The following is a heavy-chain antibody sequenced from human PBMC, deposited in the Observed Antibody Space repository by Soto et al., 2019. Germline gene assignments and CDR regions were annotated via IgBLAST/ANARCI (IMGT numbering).Heavy chain of an antibody. CDR2: ISAYNGNT. V-gene: IGHV1-18*04. J-gene: IGHJ6*02. CDR1: GYTFTSYG. D-gene: IGHD6-13*01. Sequence: ASVKVSCKASGYTFTSYGISWVRQAPGQGLEWMGWISAYNGNTNYAQKLQGRVTMTTDTSTSTAYMELRSLRSDDTAVYYCARDHSSSWYAYYYYGMDVWGQGTTVTSP. CDR3: ARDHSSSWYAYYYYGMDV.